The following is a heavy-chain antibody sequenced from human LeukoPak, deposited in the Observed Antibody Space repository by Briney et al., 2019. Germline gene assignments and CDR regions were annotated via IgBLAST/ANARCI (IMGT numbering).Heavy chain of an antibody. CDR3: ARGLRNYGNDY. D-gene: IGHD4-17*01. V-gene: IGHV4-34*01. J-gene: IGHJ4*02. CDR2: INHSGST. Sequence: SETLSLICAVYGGSFSGYYWSWNRQPPGKGLEWIGEINHSGSTNYNPSLKSRVTISVDTSKNQFSLKLSSVTAADTAVYYCARGLRNYGNDYWGQGTLVTVSS. CDR1: GGSFSGYY.